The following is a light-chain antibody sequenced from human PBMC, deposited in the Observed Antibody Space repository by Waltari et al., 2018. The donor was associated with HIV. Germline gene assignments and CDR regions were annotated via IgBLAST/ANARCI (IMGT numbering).Light chain of an antibody. CDR2: GAS. CDR3: QQYGSAPPT. V-gene: IGKV3-20*01. CDR1: QSFTSSY. Sequence: EIVLTQSPGTLSLSPGERATLSCRASQSFTSSYLAWYQQRPGQAPSLLIYGASSRATGIPDRFSGSGSGTDFTLTIRRLEPEDFAVYYCQQYGSAPPTFGQGTRLGIK. J-gene: IGKJ5*01.